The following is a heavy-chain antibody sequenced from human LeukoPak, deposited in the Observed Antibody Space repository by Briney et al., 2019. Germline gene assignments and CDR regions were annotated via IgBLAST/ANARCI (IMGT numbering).Heavy chain of an antibody. Sequence: GGSLRLSCAASGFTFSGYGMHWVRQAPGKGLEWVAVIWFDGSNKYYGDSVKGRFTISRDNAKNSLYLQMNSLRAEDTAVYYCARGSTYYDFWSGYYTAYYYYGMDVWGQGTTVTVSS. CDR2: IWFDGSNK. D-gene: IGHD3-3*01. V-gene: IGHV3-33*01. CDR1: GFTFSGYG. CDR3: ARGSTYYDFWSGYYTAYYYYGMDV. J-gene: IGHJ6*02.